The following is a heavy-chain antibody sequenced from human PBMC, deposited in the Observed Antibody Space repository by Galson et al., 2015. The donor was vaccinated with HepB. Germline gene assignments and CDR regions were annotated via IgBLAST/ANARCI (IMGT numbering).Heavy chain of an antibody. CDR1: GGSFSGYY. J-gene: IGHJ4*02. D-gene: IGHD6-13*01. CDR2: INHSGST. CDR3: ARMGWVTAAAVS. Sequence: SETLSLTCAVYGGSFSGYYWSWIRQPPGKGLEWIGEINHSGSTTYNPSLKSRVTISVDTSKNQFSLKLSSVTAADTAVYYCARMGWVTAAAVSWGQGTLVTVSS. V-gene: IGHV4-34*01.